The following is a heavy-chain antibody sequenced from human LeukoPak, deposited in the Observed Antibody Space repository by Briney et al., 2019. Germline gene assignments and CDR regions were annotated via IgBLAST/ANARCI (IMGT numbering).Heavy chain of an antibody. CDR2: INPNSGDT. Sequence: AASVKVSCKASGGTFRSYAITWVRQAPGQGLEWMGWINPNSGDTNYEQKFQGRVTMTRDTSISTAYMELSRLRSDDRAVYYCARALYTSSWPINAFNIWGQGTMVTVSS. CDR3: ARALYTSSWPINAFNI. D-gene: IGHD6-13*01. J-gene: IGHJ3*02. CDR1: GGTFRSYA. V-gene: IGHV1-2*02.